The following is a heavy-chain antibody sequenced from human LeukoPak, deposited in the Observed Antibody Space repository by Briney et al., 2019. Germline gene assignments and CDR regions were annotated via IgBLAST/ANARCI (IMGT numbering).Heavy chain of an antibody. CDR3: ARVESVVPAAMHSVVAANGDYFDY. Sequence: SETLSLTCAVYGGSFSGYYWSWIRQPPGKGLGWIGEINHSGSTNYNPSLKSRVTISVDTSKNQFSLKLSSVTAADTAVYYCARVESVVPAAMHSVVAANGDYFDYWGQGTLVTVSS. J-gene: IGHJ4*02. CDR2: INHSGST. CDR1: GGSFSGYY. V-gene: IGHV4-34*01. D-gene: IGHD2-2*01.